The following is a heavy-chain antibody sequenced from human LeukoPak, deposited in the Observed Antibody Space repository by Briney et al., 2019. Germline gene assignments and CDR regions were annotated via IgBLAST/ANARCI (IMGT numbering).Heavy chain of an antibody. V-gene: IGHV1-8*01. CDR3: ARGDYQRYSGYGAVDYGMDV. Sequence: SVKVSCKASGYTFTSYDINWVRQATGQGLEWMGWMNPNSGNTGYAQKFQGRVTMTRNTSISTAYMELSSLRSEDTAVYYCARGDYQRYSGYGAVDYGMDVWGQGTTVTVSS. D-gene: IGHD5-12*01. CDR2: MNPNSGNT. J-gene: IGHJ6*02. CDR1: GYTFTSYD.